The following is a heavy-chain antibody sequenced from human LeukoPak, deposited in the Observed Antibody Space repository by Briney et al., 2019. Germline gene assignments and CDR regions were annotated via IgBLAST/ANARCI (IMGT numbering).Heavy chain of an antibody. V-gene: IGHV3-7*01. Sequence: GGSLRLSCAASGFTFSTYWMSWVRQTPGKGLEWVANMNHHGGEKYYVDSVEDRFTISRDNARNSLFLQMTSLTAEDTAVYFCARLPLATARYYFDYWGQGTLVTVSS. J-gene: IGHJ4*02. D-gene: IGHD4-17*01. CDR3: ARLPLATARYYFDY. CDR1: GFTFSTYW. CDR2: MNHHGGEK.